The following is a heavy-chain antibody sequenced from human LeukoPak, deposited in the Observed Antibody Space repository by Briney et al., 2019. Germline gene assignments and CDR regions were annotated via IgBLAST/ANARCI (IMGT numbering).Heavy chain of an antibody. CDR1: GFTFSSYW. CDR2: IKQDGSEK. Sequence: PGGSLRLSCAASGFTFSSYWMSWVRQAPGKGLEWVANIKQDGSEKYYVDSVKGRFTISRDNAKNSLYLQMNSLRAEDTAVYYCAREHHYGSSAYYFDYWGQGTLVTVSS. D-gene: IGHD3-22*01. J-gene: IGHJ4*02. V-gene: IGHV3-7*01. CDR3: AREHHYGSSAYYFDY.